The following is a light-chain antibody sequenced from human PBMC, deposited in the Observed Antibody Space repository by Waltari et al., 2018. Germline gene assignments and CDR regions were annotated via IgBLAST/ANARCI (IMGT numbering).Light chain of an antibody. CDR1: SSDVGGYDY. J-gene: IGLJ3*02. CDR2: DVT. V-gene: IGLV2-11*01. CDR3: CSYAGNYTLV. Sequence: QSALTQPRSVSGSPGQSVTVSCTGSSSDVGGYDYVSWYQQHPGKAPKLMIYDVTKRPSGVPDRFSGSTAGNTASLTISGLQAEDEADYYCCSYAGNYTLVFGGGTSLTVL.